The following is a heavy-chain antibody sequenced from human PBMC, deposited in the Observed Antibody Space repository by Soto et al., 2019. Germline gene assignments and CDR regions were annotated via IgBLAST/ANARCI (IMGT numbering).Heavy chain of an antibody. CDR2: IIPIFGTA. Sequence: QVQLVQSGAEVRKPGSSVRVSCKASGGSFNRHTISWVRQAPGQGLEWMGGIIPIFGTANHAQKFQGRVKITADEAKSTGYTELSSMSSDAPAIYDCERGGGYDSTDYYYAYWGQGTLVIVSS. D-gene: IGHD3-22*01. CDR3: ERGGGYDSTDYYYAY. CDR1: GGSFNRHT. J-gene: IGHJ4*02. V-gene: IGHV1-69*01.